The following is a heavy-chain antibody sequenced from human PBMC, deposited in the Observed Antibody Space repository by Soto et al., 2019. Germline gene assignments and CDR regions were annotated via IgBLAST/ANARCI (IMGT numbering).Heavy chain of an antibody. CDR2: INSNGGST. CDR1: GFTFSSYA. D-gene: IGHD4-17*01. Sequence: EVQLVESGGGLVQPGGSLRLSCAASGFTFSSYAMHWVRQAPGKGLECVSAINSNGGSTYYANSVKGRFTISRDNSKNTLYLQMGSLRAEDMAVYYCARLGTTYYFDYWGQGTPVTVSS. CDR3: ARLGTTYYFDY. V-gene: IGHV3-64*01. J-gene: IGHJ4*02.